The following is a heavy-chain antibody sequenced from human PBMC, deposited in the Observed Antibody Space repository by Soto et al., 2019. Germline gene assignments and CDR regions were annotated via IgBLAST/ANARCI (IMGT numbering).Heavy chain of an antibody. CDR3: ARDTYYYDSSGYPDY. CDR2: IWYDGSNK. Sequence: QVQLVESGGGVVQPGRSLRLSRAASGFTFSSYGMHWVRQAPGKGLEWVAVIWYDGSNKYYADSVKGRFTISRDNSKNTLYLQMNSLRAEDTAVYYCARDTYYYDSSGYPDYWGQGTLVTVSS. CDR1: GFTFSSYG. J-gene: IGHJ4*02. D-gene: IGHD3-22*01. V-gene: IGHV3-33*01.